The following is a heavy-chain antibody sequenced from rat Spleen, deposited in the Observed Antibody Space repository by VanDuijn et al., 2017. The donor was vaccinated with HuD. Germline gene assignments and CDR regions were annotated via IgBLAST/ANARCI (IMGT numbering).Heavy chain of an antibody. CDR3: AREGSGGFDY. CDR2: IWTGGNT. Sequence: QVQLKESGPGLVQPSQTLSLTCTVSGFSLTRYNVHWVRQSTGKGLEWLGLIWTGGNTGYNSALKSRLTFSRDTSKSQVFLKMNSLQTEDTATYYCAREGSGGFDYWGQGVMVTVSS. D-gene: IGHD1-11*01. V-gene: IGHV2-30*01. J-gene: IGHJ2*01. CDR1: GFSLTRYN.